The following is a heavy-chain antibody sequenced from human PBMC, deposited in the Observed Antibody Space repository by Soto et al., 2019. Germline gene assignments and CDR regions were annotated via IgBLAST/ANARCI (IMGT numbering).Heavy chain of an antibody. D-gene: IGHD4-4*01. CDR2: IYYNGNT. CDR1: GGSISTDY. CDR3: ARGMTTVTTIDY. V-gene: IGHV4-59*12. Sequence: SETLSLTCTVSGGSISTDYWSWIRQPPGKGLEWIGCIYYNGNTYYNPSLTSRVTISVDTSKNQFSLKLSSVTAADTAVYYCARGMTTVTTIDYWGQGTLVTVSS. J-gene: IGHJ4*02.